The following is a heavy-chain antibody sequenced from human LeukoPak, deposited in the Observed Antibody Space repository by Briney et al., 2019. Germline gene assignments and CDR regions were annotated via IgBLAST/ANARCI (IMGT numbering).Heavy chain of an antibody. CDR1: GYTFTSYG. CDR3: ARDRSSSWYYFDS. Sequence: ASVKVSCKASGYTFTSYGISWVRQAPGQGLEWMGWISPYNGNTNYVPKFQDRVTMTTDTSTSTAYMELRSLRSDDTAVYYCARDRSSSWYYFDSWGQGTLVTVSS. V-gene: IGHV1-18*01. J-gene: IGHJ4*02. CDR2: ISPYNGNT. D-gene: IGHD6-13*01.